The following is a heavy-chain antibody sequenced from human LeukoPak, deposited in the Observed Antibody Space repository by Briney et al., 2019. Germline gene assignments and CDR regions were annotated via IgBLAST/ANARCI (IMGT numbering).Heavy chain of an antibody. Sequence: GGSLRLSCTASGFTFDDYAMSWFRQAPGRGLEWVGFIRSKAYGGTTEYATSVKGRFTISRDDSKSIAYLQMKSLKAEDTAVYYCTGGERRYNWNYDWFDPWGQGTLVTVSS. CDR2: IRSKAYGGTT. D-gene: IGHD1-7*01. CDR1: GFTFDDYA. CDR3: TGGERRYNWNYDWFDP. V-gene: IGHV3-49*03. J-gene: IGHJ5*02.